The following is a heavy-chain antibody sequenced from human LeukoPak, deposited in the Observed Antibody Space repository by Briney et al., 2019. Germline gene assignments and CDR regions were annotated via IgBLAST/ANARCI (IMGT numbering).Heavy chain of an antibody. J-gene: IGHJ4*02. CDR2: IKQDGSEK. Sequence: GGSLRLSCAASGFTFSSYWMSWVRQAPGKGLEWVANIKQDGSEKYYVDSVKGRFTISRDNAKNSLYLQMNSPRAEDTAVYYCASLYSDFWSGYYTKYFDYWGQGTLVTVSS. D-gene: IGHD3-3*01. CDR1: GFTFSSYW. V-gene: IGHV3-7*01. CDR3: ASLYSDFWSGYYTKYFDY.